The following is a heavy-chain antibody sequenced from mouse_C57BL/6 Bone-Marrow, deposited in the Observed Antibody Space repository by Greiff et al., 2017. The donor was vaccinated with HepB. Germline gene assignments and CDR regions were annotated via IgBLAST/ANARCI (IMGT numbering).Heavy chain of an antibody. CDR1: GYTFTSYW. CDR3: ARTYYYGSSYVNWFAY. Sequence: QVQLQQPGAELVKPGASVKLSCKASGYTFTSYWMHWVKQRPGQGLEWIGMIHPHSGSTNYNEKFKSKATLTVDYSSSTAYMQLSSLTSEDSAVYYCARTYYYGSSYVNWFAYWGQGTLVTVSA. CDR2: IHPHSGST. J-gene: IGHJ3*01. V-gene: IGHV1-64*01. D-gene: IGHD1-1*01.